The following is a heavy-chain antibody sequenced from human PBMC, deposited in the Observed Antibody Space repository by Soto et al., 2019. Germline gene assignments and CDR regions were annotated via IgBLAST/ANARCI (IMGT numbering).Heavy chain of an antibody. CDR1: EFTFDDYA. J-gene: IGHJ4*02. CDR3: VKDKSLGGAASTSYFDF. D-gene: IGHD2-21*01. V-gene: IGHV3-9*01. Sequence: EVQLVESGGVLVHPGRSLRLSCAASEFTFDDYAMHWVRQAPGKGLEWVAFISWSSVYTGYADSVKARVTISRDIAMSSLYLDMDSLRPGDTALYYCVKDKSLGGAASTSYFDFWGQGTLVTGSS. CDR2: ISWSSVYT.